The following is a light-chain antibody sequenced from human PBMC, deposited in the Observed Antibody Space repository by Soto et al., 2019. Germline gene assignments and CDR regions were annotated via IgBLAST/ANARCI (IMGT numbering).Light chain of an antibody. CDR3: QQRSNWPPIT. J-gene: IGKJ5*01. CDR1: QSVSSY. CDR2: DAS. V-gene: IGKV3-11*01. Sequence: ENVLTQSPATRSLSPGEGATRSCRASQSVSSYLAWYQQKPGQAPRLLIYDASNRATGIPARFSGSGSGTDFTLTISSLEPEDFAVYYCQQRSNWPPITFGQGTRLEIK.